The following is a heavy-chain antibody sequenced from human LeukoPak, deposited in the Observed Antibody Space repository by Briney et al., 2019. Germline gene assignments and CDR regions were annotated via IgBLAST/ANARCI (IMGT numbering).Heavy chain of an antibody. V-gene: IGHV3-30-3*02. CDR3: AEGWFDP. CDR2: ISYDGSNK. CDR1: GFTFSSYA. J-gene: IGHJ5*02. Sequence: GRSLRLSCAASGFTFSSYAMHWVRQAPGKGLEWVAVISYDGSNKYYADSVKGRFTISRDNSKNTLYLQMNSLRAEDTAVYYCAEGWFDPWGQGTLVTVSS.